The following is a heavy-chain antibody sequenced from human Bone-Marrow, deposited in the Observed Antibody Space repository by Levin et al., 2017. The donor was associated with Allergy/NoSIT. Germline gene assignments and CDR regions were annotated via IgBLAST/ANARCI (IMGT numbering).Heavy chain of an antibody. CDR2: ISWNSGSV. Sequence: GGSLRLSCAASGFTFDDYSMHWVRQAPGKGLEWVSSISWNSGSVAYEDSVKGRFTISRDNANNALYLQMNSLRPEDTALYYCVKNRVTPTPNYYYGMDVWGQGTTVTVSS. CDR3: VKNRVTPTPNYYYGMDV. V-gene: IGHV3-9*01. D-gene: IGHD2-21*02. CDR1: GFTFDDYS. J-gene: IGHJ6*02.